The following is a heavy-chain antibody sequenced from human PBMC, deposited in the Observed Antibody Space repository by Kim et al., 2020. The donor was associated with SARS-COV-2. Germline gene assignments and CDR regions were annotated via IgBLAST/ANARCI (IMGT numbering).Heavy chain of an antibody. V-gene: IGHV4-30-2*01. CDR1: GGSISSGGYS. CDR2: IYHSGST. D-gene: IGHD2-21*01. CDR3: ARGRIGLPFDP. Sequence: SETLSLTCAVSGGSISSGGYSWSWIRQPPGKGLEWIGYIYHSGSTYYNPSLKSRVTISVDRSKNQFSLKLSSVTAADTAVYYCARGRIGLPFDPWGQGT. J-gene: IGHJ5*02.